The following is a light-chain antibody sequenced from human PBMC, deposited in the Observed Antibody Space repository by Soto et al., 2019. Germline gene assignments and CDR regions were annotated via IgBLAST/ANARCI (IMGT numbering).Light chain of an antibody. CDR3: QQYNSFMYT. J-gene: IGKJ2*01. V-gene: IGKV1-5*03. CDR2: KAS. CDR1: QSISSW. Sequence: DIQMTQSPSTLSASVRDRVTITCRASQSISSWLAWYQQKPGKAPKLLIYKASSLESGVPSRFSGSGSGTEFTLTISSLQPDDFATYYCQQYNSFMYTVGQGTKLEIK.